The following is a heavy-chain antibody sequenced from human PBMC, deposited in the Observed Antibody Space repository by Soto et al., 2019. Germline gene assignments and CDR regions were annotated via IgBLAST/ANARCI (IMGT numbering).Heavy chain of an antibody. CDR3: ARGNTYYPPGDSDGMDV. CDR2: INHSGST. D-gene: IGHD3-10*01. J-gene: IGHJ6*02. V-gene: IGHV4-34*01. Sequence: SETLSLTCAVYGGSFSGYYWSWIRQPPGKGLEWIGEINHSGSTNYNPSLKSRVTISVDTSKNQFSLKRSSVTAADTAVYYCARGNTYYPPGDSDGMDVWGQGTTVTVSS. CDR1: GGSFSGYY.